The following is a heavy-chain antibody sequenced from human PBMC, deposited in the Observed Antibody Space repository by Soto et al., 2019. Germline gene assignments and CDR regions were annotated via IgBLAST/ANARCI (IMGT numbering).Heavy chain of an antibody. CDR1: GFTFSSYA. V-gene: IGHV3-23*01. CDR2: IGGSGGST. Sequence: GGSLRLSCAASGFTFSSYAMSWVRQAPGKGLEWVSAIGGSGGSTYYADSVKGRFTISRDNSKNALYLQMNSLRAEDTAVYYCATPPYSGSYRRYYFDYWGQGTLVTVSS. CDR3: ATPPYSGSYRRYYFDY. J-gene: IGHJ4*02. D-gene: IGHD3-10*01.